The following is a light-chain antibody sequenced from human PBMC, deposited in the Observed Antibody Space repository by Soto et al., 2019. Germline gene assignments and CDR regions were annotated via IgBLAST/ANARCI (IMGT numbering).Light chain of an antibody. CDR3: QQYNNRPPLT. V-gene: IGKV3-15*01. J-gene: IGKJ4*01. Sequence: VMTQSPATLSVSPGERATLSCRASQSVSSNLAWYQHRPGQAPRLLIYGASTRATGIPARFSGSGSGTGFALTISSLQSEDFAVYYCQQYNNRPPLTFGGGTKVDIK. CDR1: QSVSSN. CDR2: GAS.